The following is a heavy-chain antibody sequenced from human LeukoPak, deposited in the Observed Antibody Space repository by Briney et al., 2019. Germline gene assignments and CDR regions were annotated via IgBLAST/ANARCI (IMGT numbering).Heavy chain of an antibody. V-gene: IGHV3-21*01. Sequence: GRSLRLSCAASGFTFSSYGMHWVRQAPGKGLEWVSSISSSSSYIYYADSVKGRFTISRDNAKNSLYLQMNSLRAEDTAVYYCARVGLGLDYYDSSGLLGAFDIWGQGTMVTVSS. CDR2: ISSSSSYI. CDR1: GFTFSSYG. D-gene: IGHD3-22*01. CDR3: ARVGLGLDYYDSSGLLGAFDI. J-gene: IGHJ3*02.